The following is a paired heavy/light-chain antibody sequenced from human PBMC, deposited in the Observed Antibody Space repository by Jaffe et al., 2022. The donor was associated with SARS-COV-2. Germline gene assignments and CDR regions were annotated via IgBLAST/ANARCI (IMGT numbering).Heavy chain of an antibody. CDR2: TYYRSKWYN. Sequence: QVQLQQSGPGLVKPSQTLSLTCAISGDSVSSNSAAWNWIRQSPSRGLEWLGRTYYRSKWYNDYAVSVKSRITINPDTSKNQFSLQLNSVTPEDTAVYYCARDFETTSVVIEDYYYYYGMDVWGQGTTVTVSS. CDR1: GDSVSSNSAA. CDR3: ARDFETTSVVIEDYYYYYGMDV. V-gene: IGHV6-1*01. J-gene: IGHJ6*02. D-gene: IGHD3-22*01.
Light chain of an antibody. Sequence: DIQMTQSPSSLSASVGDRVTITCRASQSISSYLNWYQQKPGKAPKLLIYAASSLQSGVPSRFSGSGSGTDFTLTISSLQPEDFATYYCQQSYSTLPITFGQGTRLEIK. CDR1: QSISSY. V-gene: IGKV1-39*01. CDR3: QQSYSTLPIT. CDR2: AAS. J-gene: IGKJ5*01.